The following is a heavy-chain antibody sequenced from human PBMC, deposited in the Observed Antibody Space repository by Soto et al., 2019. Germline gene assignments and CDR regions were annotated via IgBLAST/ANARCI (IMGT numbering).Heavy chain of an antibody. Sequence: QVQLVQSGAEVKKPGASVKVSCKASGYTFTSYGISWVRQAPGQGLEWMGWISAYNGNTNYAQKLQGRVTMTADTSTSTAYMELRSLRSDDTAVYYCARDKSSIMITCGGVIAIDAFDIWGQGTMVTVSS. CDR2: ISAYNGNT. D-gene: IGHD3-16*01. J-gene: IGHJ3*02. CDR1: GYTFTSYG. V-gene: IGHV1-18*01. CDR3: ARDKSSIMITCGGVIAIDAFDI.